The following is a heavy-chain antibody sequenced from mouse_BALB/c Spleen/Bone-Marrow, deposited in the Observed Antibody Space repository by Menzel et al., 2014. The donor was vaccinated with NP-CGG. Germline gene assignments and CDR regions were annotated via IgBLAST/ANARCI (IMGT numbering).Heavy chain of an antibody. CDR2: IDPANGNT. CDR3: ARLGNYGPSYAMDY. J-gene: IGHJ4*01. CDR1: GFNIKDTY. Sequence: EVKVVESRAELVKPGASVKLSCTASGFNIKDTYMHWVKQRPEQGLEWIGRIDPANGNTKYDPKFQGKATITADTSSNTAYLQLSSLTSEDTAVYYCARLGNYGPSYAMDYWGQGTSVTVSS. V-gene: IGHV14-3*02. D-gene: IGHD2-1*01.